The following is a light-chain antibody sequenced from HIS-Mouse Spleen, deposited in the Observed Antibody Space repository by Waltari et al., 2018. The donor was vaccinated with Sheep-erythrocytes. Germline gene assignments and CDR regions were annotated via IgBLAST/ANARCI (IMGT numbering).Light chain of an antibody. Sequence: QSALTQPASVSGSPGQSITISCTGTSSDVGSYNLVSLYQQPPGKAPKLIIYEGSKRPSGVSNRFSGSKSGNTASLTISGLQAEDEADYYCCSYAGSSTPWVFGGGTKLTVL. CDR2: EGS. J-gene: IGLJ3*02. CDR1: SSDVGSYNL. V-gene: IGLV2-23*01. CDR3: CSYAGSSTPWV.